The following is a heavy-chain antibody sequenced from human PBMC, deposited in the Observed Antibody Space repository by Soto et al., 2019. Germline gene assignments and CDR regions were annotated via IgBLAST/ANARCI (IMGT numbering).Heavy chain of an antibody. CDR1: GFTFTSYE. CDR2: IGTSDNNI. Sequence: EVQLVESGGGLVQPGRSLRLSCAASGFTFTSYEFNWVRQAPGKGLEWISYIGTSDNNIYYADSVKGRFTVSRDNARNSLYLQMNSLRAEDTAIYYCAREELNCGGDRFAFWGQGALVTVSS. V-gene: IGHV3-48*03. J-gene: IGHJ4*02. D-gene: IGHD2-21*02. CDR3: AREELNCGGDRFAF.